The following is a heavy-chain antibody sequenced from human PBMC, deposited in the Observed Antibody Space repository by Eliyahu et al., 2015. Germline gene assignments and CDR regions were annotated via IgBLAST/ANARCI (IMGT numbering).Heavy chain of an antibody. CDR2: ISYDGSNK. V-gene: IGHV3-30*03. CDR3: ARASEFDP. Sequence: QVQLVESGGGVVQPGRSLRXSCAASGFPFISYGMHWVRQAPGKGLEWVAVISYDGSNKYYADSVKGRFTISRDNSKNTLYLQMNSLRAEDTAVYYCARASEFDPWGQGTLVTVSS. CDR1: GFPFISYG. J-gene: IGHJ5*02.